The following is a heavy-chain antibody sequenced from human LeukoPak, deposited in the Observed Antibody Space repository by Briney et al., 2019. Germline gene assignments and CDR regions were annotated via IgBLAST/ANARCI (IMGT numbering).Heavy chain of an antibody. D-gene: IGHD6-6*01. V-gene: IGHV4-34*01. J-gene: IGHJ4*02. CDR1: GGSFSGYY. CDR3: ARGGSSIAAPYYFDY. CDR2: INHSGST. Sequence: SETLSLTCAVYGGSFSGYYWSWIRQPPGKGLEWIGEINHSGSTNYNPSLKSRVTISVDTSKNQFSLKLSSVNAADTAVYYCARGGSSIAAPYYFDYWGQGTLVTVSS.